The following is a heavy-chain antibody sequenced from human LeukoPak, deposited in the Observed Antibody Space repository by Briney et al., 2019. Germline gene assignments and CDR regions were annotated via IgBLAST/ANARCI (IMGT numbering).Heavy chain of an antibody. J-gene: IGHJ5*02. Sequence: RASVKVSCKASGYTLTSHYLHWVRQAPGQGLEWMGWINPNSGDTNYAQKLQGRVTMTTDTSTSTAYMELRSLRSDDTAVYYCARYVGVELRSNWFDPWGQGTLVTVSS. V-gene: IGHV1-18*04. CDR3: ARYVGVELRSNWFDP. D-gene: IGHD3-10*02. CDR2: INPNSGDT. CDR1: GYTLTSHY.